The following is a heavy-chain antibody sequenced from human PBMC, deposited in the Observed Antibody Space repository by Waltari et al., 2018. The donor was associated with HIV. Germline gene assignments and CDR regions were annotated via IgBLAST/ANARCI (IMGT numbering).Heavy chain of an antibody. J-gene: IGHJ4*02. D-gene: IGHD2-21*01. CDR3: ARLVMATSLNPDWSIDS. CDR2: INTYNFNA. CDR1: HYTFTNFG. Sequence: RTSHYTFTNFGISWVRQAPGQGLQWMGWINTYNFNANYAKNFQGRVTMTTDTSASTAYMELRSLQFDDTAVYFCARLVMATSLNPDWSIDSWGQGTLVTVSS. V-gene: IGHV1-18*01.